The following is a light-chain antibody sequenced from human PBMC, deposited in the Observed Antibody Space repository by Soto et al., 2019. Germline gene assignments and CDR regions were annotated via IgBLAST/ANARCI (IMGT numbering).Light chain of an antibody. CDR3: QQYNNFWT. CDR1: QSISSW. CDR2: DAS. Sequence: DIQMTQPPSALSASVGDRVTITCRASQSISSWLAWYQQKPGKAPRLLIYDASYLERGVPSRFSGSGSGTEFTLTISDLQPDDLATYYCQQYNNFWTFGPGTKVEI. J-gene: IGKJ1*01. V-gene: IGKV1-5*01.